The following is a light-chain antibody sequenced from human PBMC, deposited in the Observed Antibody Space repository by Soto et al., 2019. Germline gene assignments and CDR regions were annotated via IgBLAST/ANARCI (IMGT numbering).Light chain of an antibody. CDR1: QSVSSY. V-gene: IGKV3-11*01. CDR2: DAS. J-gene: IGKJ4*01. CDR3: QQRSNWPPVT. Sequence: EIVLTQSPATLSLSPGERATLSYRASQSVSSYLAWYQQKPGQAPRLIIYDASNRATGIPASFSGSRSETDFYFTISSLEPGDVAVYYCQQRSNWPPVTFGGGTKVEIK.